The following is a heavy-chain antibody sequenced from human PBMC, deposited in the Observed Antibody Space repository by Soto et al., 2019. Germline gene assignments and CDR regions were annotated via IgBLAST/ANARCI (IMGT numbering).Heavy chain of an antibody. CDR1: GYSFAGYW. V-gene: IGHV5-10-1*01. CDR2: IDPSDSQT. D-gene: IGHD3-22*01. CDR3: ARQIYDSDTGPNFQYYFDS. J-gene: IGHJ4*02. Sequence: GESLKISCKGSGYSFAGYWITWVRQKPGKGLEWMGRIDPSDSQTYYSPSFRGHVTISATKSITTVFLQLSSLRASDTAMYYCARQIYDSDTGPNFQYYFDSWGQGTPVTVSS.